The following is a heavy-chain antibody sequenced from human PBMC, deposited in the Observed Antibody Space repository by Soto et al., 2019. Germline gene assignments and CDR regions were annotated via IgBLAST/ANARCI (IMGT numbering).Heavy chain of an antibody. V-gene: IGHV4-4*02. CDR2: IYHSGST. Sequence: SETLSLTCAVSSGSISSSNWWSWVRQPPGKGLEWIGEIYHSGSTNYNPSLKSRVTISVDKSKNQFSLKLSSVTAADTAVYYCARSSDYDYIWGSYPATQYFDYWGQGTLVT. CDR3: ARSSDYDYIWGSYPATQYFDY. CDR1: SGSISSSNW. D-gene: IGHD3-16*01. J-gene: IGHJ4*02.